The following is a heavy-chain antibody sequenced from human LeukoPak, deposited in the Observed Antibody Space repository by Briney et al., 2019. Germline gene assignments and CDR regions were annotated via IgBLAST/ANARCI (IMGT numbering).Heavy chain of an antibody. V-gene: IGHV4-34*01. CDR2: INHSGST. CDR1: GGSFSGYY. D-gene: IGHD3-16*01. CDR3: AETRGLGVDY. Sequence: SETLSLTCAVYGGSFSGYYWSWIRQPPGKGLEWIGEINHSGSTNYNPSLKSRVTISVDTSKNQFSLKLSAVTDAHTAVYYFAETRGLGVDYWGQGTLVTVSS. J-gene: IGHJ4*02.